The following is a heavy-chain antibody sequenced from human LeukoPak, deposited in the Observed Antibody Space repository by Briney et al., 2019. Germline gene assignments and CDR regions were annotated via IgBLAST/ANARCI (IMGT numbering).Heavy chain of an antibody. D-gene: IGHD2/OR15-2a*01. CDR3: ARGFSNNWFDP. Sequence: VASVKVSCKASGYTFTSYYMHWVRQAPGQGLEWMGIINPSGGSTSYAQKLQGRVTMTTDTSTSTAYMELRSLRSDDTAVYYCARGFSNNWFDPWGQGTLVTVSS. CDR2: INPSGGST. J-gene: IGHJ5*02. V-gene: IGHV1-46*01. CDR1: GYTFTSYY.